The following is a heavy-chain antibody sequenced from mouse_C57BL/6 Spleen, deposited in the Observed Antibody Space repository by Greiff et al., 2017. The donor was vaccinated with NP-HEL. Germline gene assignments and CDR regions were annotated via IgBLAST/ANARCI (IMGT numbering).Heavy chain of an antibody. D-gene: IGHD1-1*01. CDR2: IHPSASDT. CDR1: GYTFTSYW. CDR3: AMGVGSSYKRYFDV. V-gene: IGHV1-74*01. J-gene: IGHJ1*03. Sequence: VQLQQPGAELVKPGASVKVSCKASGYTFTSYWMHWVKQRPGQGLEWIGRIHPSASDTNYNQKFKGKATLTVDKSSSTAYTQLSSLTSEDSAVYYCAMGVGSSYKRYFDVWGTGTTVTVSS.